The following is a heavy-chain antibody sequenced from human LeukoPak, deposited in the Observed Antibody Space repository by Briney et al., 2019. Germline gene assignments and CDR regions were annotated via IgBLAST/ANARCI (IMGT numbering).Heavy chain of an antibody. V-gene: IGHV3-21*01. D-gene: IGHD3-10*01. CDR2: ISSSSSYI. Sequence: RGSLRLSCAASGFTFSSYSMNWVRQAPGKGLEWVSSISSSSSYIYYADSVKGRFTISRDNAKNSLYLQMNSLRAEDTAVYYCARDQKLLWFGESPFDYWGQGTLVTVSS. CDR1: GFTFSSYS. J-gene: IGHJ4*02. CDR3: ARDQKLLWFGESPFDY.